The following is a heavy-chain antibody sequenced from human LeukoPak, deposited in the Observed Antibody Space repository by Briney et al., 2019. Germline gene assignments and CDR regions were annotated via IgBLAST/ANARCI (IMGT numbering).Heavy chain of an antibody. CDR2: INPNSGGT. J-gene: IGHJ3*02. D-gene: IGHD3-9*01. CDR3: AKEKSSSYYDILTGYSGGPPRHAFDI. Sequence: ASVKVSCKASGYTFTGYYLHWVPQAPGQGLEWMRWINPNSGGTNYAPEFQGRVTMTRDTSISTAYMEVSGLRSDDTALYYCAKEKSSSYYDILTGYSGGPPRHAFDIWGQGTMVTVSS. V-gene: IGHV1-2*02. CDR1: GYTFTGYY.